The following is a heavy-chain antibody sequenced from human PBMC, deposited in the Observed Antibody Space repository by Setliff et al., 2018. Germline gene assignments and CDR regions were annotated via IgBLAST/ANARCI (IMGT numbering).Heavy chain of an antibody. D-gene: IGHD6-13*01. V-gene: IGHV3-33*01. CDR2: IWYDGSNK. CDR1: GFTFSSYG. Sequence: LRLSCAASGFTFSSYGMHWVRQAPGEGLEWVAVIWYDGSNKYYADSVKGRFTISRDNSKNTLYLQMNSLRAEDTAVYYCARSQYSSRWYVIGAFDYWGQGALVTVSS. CDR3: ARSQYSSRWYVIGAFDY. J-gene: IGHJ4*02.